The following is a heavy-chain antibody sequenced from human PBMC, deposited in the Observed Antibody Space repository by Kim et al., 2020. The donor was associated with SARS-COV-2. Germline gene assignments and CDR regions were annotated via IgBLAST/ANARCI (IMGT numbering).Heavy chain of an antibody. D-gene: IGHD4-17*01. CDR2: IYYSGST. CDR3: ARDTVTFAFDI. CDR1: GGSISSGGYY. J-gene: IGHJ3*02. Sequence: SETLSLTCTVSGGSISSGGYYWTWIRQHPGKGLEWIGYIYYSGSTYYNPSLKSRVSLSVDTSKNHFSLKLNSVTAADTAVYYCARDTVTFAFDIWGQGTMVTVSS. V-gene: IGHV4-31*03.